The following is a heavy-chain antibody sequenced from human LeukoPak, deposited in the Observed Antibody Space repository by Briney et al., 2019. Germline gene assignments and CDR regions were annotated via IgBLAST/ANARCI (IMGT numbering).Heavy chain of an antibody. J-gene: IGHJ4*02. D-gene: IGHD3-10*01. V-gene: IGHV4-34*01. CDR2: INHSGST. CDR1: GGSLSGYY. CDR3: ASRSGSYYNDY. Sequence: SETLSLTCAVYGGSLSGYYWSWIRQPPGKGLEWIGEINHSGSTNYNPSLKSRVTISVDTSKNQFSLKLSSVTAADTAVYYCASRSGSYYNDYWGQGTVVTVS.